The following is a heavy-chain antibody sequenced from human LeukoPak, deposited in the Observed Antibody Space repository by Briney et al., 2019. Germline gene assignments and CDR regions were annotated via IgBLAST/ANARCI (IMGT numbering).Heavy chain of an antibody. CDR2: IYYSGST. V-gene: IGHV4-39*07. J-gene: IGHJ5*02. D-gene: IGHD4-17*01. Sequence: SETLSLTCTVSGGSTSSSSYYWGWIRQPPGKGLEWIGSIYYSGSTYYNPSLKSRVTISVDTSKNQFSLKLSSVTAADTAVYYCARDPQRGGDWFDPWGQGTLVTVSS. CDR3: ARDPQRGGDWFDP. CDR1: GGSTSSSSYY.